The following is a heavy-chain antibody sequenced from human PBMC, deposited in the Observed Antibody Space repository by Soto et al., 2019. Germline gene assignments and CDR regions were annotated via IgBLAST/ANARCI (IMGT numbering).Heavy chain of an antibody. Sequence: SETLSLTCTVSGGSISSGGYYWSWIRQHPGKGLEWIGYIYYSGSTYYNPSLKSRVTISVDTSKNQFSLKLSSVTAADTAVYYCARELMGSSGYYSDYWGQGTLVTVSS. D-gene: IGHD3-22*01. V-gene: IGHV4-31*03. CDR2: IYYSGST. CDR1: GGSISSGGYY. CDR3: ARELMGSSGYYSDY. J-gene: IGHJ4*02.